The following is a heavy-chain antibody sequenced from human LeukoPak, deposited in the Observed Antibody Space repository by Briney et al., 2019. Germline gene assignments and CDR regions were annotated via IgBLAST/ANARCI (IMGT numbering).Heavy chain of an antibody. D-gene: IGHD3-22*01. J-gene: IGHJ4*02. CDR3: ARDQRYDSSGYYYYQFDY. Sequence: ASVKVSCKASGYTFTSYYLQWVRQAPGQGLEWMGIINPSGGNTSYAQKFQGRVTMTRDMSTSTVYMELSSLRSEDTAVYYCARDQRYDSSGYYYYQFDYWGQGTLVTVSS. CDR2: INPSGGNT. CDR1: GYTFTSYY. V-gene: IGHV1-46*01.